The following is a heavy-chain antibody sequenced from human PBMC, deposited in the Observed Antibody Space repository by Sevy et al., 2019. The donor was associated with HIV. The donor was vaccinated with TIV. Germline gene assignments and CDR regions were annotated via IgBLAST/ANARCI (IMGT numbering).Heavy chain of an antibody. D-gene: IGHD3-3*01. V-gene: IGHV3-66*01. CDR3: ARGGTIFGLVRHYFDY. CDR2: IYSDGST. CDR1: GFSVNSNY. J-gene: IGHJ4*02. Sequence: GGFLRLSCAASGFSVNSNYMTWVRQAPGKGLDWVSIIYSDGSTKYADALKGRFTISRDNSKNTMYLQMNSLRVEDTAVYYCARGGTIFGLVRHYFDYWGQGTLVTVSS.